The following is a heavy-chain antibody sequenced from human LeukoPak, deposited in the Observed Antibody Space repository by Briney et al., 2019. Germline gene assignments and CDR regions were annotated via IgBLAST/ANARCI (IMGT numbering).Heavy chain of an antibody. J-gene: IGHJ6*02. CDR2: IAFDGSNA. Sequence: PGRSLRLSCVASGFTFNSYAMHWVRQAPGKGLEWVAVIAFDGSNALYADSVKGRFTISRDISKSTLYLEMSSLKAEDSAIYYCSRGRYGDYSRSGYYYGMDVWGQGTTVTVSS. CDR3: SRGRYGDYSRSGYYYGMDV. CDR1: GFTFNSYA. D-gene: IGHD4-17*01. V-gene: IGHV3-30-3*01.